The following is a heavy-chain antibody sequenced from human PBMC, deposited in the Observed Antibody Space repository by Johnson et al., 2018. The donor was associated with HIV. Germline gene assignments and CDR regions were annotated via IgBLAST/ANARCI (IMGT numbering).Heavy chain of an antibody. V-gene: IGHV3-30*04. Sequence: QVQLVESGGGLAKPAWSPRLSCAASGFTFSSYAMHWVRQAPGKGLEWVAVISYDGSNKYYADSVKGRFTISRDNSKNTLYLQMNSLRAEDTAVYYCAREAATTCWGWDAFDIWGQGTMVTISS. D-gene: IGHD1-26*01. CDR1: GFTFSSYA. J-gene: IGHJ3*02. CDR3: AREAATTCWGWDAFDI. CDR2: ISYDGSNK.